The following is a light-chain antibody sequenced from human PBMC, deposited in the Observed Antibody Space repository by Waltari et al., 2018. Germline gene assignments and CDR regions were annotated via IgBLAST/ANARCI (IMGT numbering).Light chain of an antibody. V-gene: IGKV1-5*03. Sequence: DIQMTQSPSTLSASVGDRVTITCRASQSISSWLAWYQQKPGKAPKLLIYTASRLESGVPSRSSCSGSGTEFTLTISSLQPDDFATYYCQQYNSYSGTFGQGTKVEIK. J-gene: IGKJ1*01. CDR2: TAS. CDR1: QSISSW. CDR3: QQYNSYSGT.